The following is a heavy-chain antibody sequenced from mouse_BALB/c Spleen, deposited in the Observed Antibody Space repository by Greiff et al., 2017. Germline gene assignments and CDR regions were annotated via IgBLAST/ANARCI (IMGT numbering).Heavy chain of an antibody. J-gene: IGHJ3*01. V-gene: IGHV5-6-5*01. CDR3: ARGRFAY. Sequence: EVQGVESGGGLVKPGGSLKLSCAASGFTFSSYAMSWVRQTPEKRLEWVASISSGGSTYYPDSVKGRFTISRDNARNILYLQMSSLRSEDTAMYYCARGRFAYWGQGTLVTVSA. CDR2: ISSGGST. CDR1: GFTFSSYA.